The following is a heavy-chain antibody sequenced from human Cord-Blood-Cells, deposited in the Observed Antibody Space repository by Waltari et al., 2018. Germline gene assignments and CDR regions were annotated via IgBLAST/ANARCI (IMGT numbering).Heavy chain of an antibody. D-gene: IGHD3-10*01. V-gene: IGHV4-38-2*01. J-gene: IGHJ5*02. Sequence: QVQLQESGPGLVKPSETLSLTCAVSGYSISSGYYWGWIRQPPGKGLEWIGSIYHSGSTYYNPSLKIRVTISVDTSKNQFSLKLSSVTAADTAVYYCARGPGSYYGSESLYWFDPWGQGTLVTVSS. CDR1: GYSISSGYY. CDR3: ARGPGSYYGSESLYWFDP. CDR2: IYHSGST.